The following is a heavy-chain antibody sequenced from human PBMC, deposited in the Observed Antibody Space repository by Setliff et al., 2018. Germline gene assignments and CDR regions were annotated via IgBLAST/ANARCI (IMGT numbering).Heavy chain of an antibody. CDR2: INHSGST. CDR3: ARVDFTMIQGVLGL. D-gene: IGHD3-10*01. V-gene: IGHV4-34*01. CDR1: GDSFSDYY. J-gene: IGHJ1*01. Sequence: SETLSLTCAVYGDSFSDYYWSWIRQPPGKGLEWIEEINHSGSTSYSPSLQSRVTISVDMSKNQFSLKLTSVTAADTAVYYCARVDFTMIQGVLGLWGQGTLVTVSS.